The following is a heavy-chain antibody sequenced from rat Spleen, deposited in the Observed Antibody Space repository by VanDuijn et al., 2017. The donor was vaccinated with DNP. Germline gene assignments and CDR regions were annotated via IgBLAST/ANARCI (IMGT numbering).Heavy chain of an antibody. D-gene: IGHD1-11*01. CDR3: ANVGPYGGPDY. J-gene: IGHJ2*01. V-gene: IGHV5-58*01. CDR2: INTDGGNT. Sequence: EVRLVESGGDLVQPGRSLKLSCAASGFTFNNYWMTWIRQVPGKGLEWVASINTDGGNTYYPDSVKGRFTISRDNAENTVYLQMNSLRSEDTATYYCANVGPYGGPDYWGQGVMVTVSS. CDR1: GFTFNNYW.